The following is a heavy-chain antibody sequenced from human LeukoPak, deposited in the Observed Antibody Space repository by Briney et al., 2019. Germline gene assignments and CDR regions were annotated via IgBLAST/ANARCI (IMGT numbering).Heavy chain of an antibody. CDR1: GGSFSGYY. J-gene: IGHJ3*02. Sequence: PSETLSLTCAVYGGSFSGYYWSWIRQPPGKGLEWIGEINHSGSTNYNPSLKSRVTISVDTSKNQFSLRLSSVTAADTAVCYCARSDHYDPDAFDIWGQGTMVTVSS. CDR2: INHSGST. D-gene: IGHD3-22*01. CDR3: ARSDHYDPDAFDI. V-gene: IGHV4-34*01.